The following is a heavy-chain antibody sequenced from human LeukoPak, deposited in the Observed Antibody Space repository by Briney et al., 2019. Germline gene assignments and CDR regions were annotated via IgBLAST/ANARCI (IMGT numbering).Heavy chain of an antibody. CDR3: ARDPLPNTMIVVVNYFDY. V-gene: IGHV3-21*01. D-gene: IGHD3-22*01. Sequence: GGSLRLSCAASGFTFSSYSMNWVRQAPGKGLEWVSSISSSSSDIYYADSVKGRFTISRDNAKNSLYLQMNSLRAEDTAVYYCARDPLPNTMIVVVNYFDYWGQGTLVTVSS. CDR1: GFTFSSYS. CDR2: ISSSSSDI. J-gene: IGHJ4*02.